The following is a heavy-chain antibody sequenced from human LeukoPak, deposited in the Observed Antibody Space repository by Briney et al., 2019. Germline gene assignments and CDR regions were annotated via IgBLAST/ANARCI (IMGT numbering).Heavy chain of an antibody. V-gene: IGHV4-61*02. CDR1: GNSLSSGDNY. CDR3: ARASYSYDINGWVPFDY. CDR2: IYTSGST. J-gene: IGHJ4*02. Sequence: SETLSLTCTVSGNSLSSGDNYWSWIRQPAGTGLEWIGRIYTSGSTNYNPSLKSRVTISGDTSKNQFSLRLSSVTAADTAVYYCARASYSYDINGWVPFDYWGQGTLVTVSS. D-gene: IGHD3-22*01.